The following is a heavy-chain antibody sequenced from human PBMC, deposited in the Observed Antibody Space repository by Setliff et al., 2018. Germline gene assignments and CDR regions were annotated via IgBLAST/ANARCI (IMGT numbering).Heavy chain of an antibody. V-gene: IGHV4-4*08. CDR1: GGSISDSS. CDR3: ARERGFAGYYGSWTHQSFDL. J-gene: IGHJ5*02. Sequence: SETLSLTCTASGGSISDSSWSWIRHPPGKGLEWIGCISSIGNTYYNPSLGSRLTISADTSNNQFSLNLISVTAADTAVYYCARERGFAGYYGSWTHQSFDLWGQGSRVTVSS. CDR2: ISSIGNT. D-gene: IGHD3-10*01.